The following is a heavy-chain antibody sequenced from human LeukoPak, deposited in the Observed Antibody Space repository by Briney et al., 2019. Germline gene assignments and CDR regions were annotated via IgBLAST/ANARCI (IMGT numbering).Heavy chain of an antibody. D-gene: IGHD3-3*01. J-gene: IGHJ6*02. CDR1: GGTFSSYA. Sequence: GASVKVSCKASGGTFSSYAISWVRQAPGQGLEWMGRIIPILGIANYAQKFQGRVTITADKSTSTAYMELSSLRSEDTAVYYCARERDVEYGMDVWGQGTTVTVSS. CDR3: ARERDVEYGMDV. CDR2: IIPILGIA. V-gene: IGHV1-69*04.